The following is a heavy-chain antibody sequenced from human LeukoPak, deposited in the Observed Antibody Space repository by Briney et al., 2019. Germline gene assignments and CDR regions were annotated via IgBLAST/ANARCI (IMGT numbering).Heavy chain of an antibody. J-gene: IGHJ5*02. CDR2: INHSGST. CDR3: ARGRGGIAAAGTRKKYNWFDP. CDR1: SGSISSSTW. Sequence: SETLSLTCAVSSGSISSSTWWSWVRQPPGKGLEWIGEINHSGSTNYNPSLKSRVTISVDTSKNQFSLKLSSVTAADTAVYYCARGRGGIAAAGTRKKYNWFDPWGQGTLVTVSS. D-gene: IGHD6-13*01. V-gene: IGHV4-4*02.